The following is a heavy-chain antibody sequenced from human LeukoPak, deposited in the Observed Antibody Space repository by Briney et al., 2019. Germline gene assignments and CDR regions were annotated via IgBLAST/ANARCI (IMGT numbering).Heavy chain of an antibody. CDR3: ARPDSSGYYYYFDY. Sequence: ASVKVSCKASGYTFTSYGISWVRQAPGQGLEWMGWISAYNGNTNYAQELQGRVTMTTDTSTSTAYMELRSLRSDDTAVYYCARPDSSGYYYYFDYWGQGTLVTVSS. CDR2: ISAYNGNT. V-gene: IGHV1-18*01. CDR1: GYTFTSYG. J-gene: IGHJ4*02. D-gene: IGHD3-22*01.